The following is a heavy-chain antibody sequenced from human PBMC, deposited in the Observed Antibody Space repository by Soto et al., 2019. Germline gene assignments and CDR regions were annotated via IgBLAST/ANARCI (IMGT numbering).Heavy chain of an antibody. CDR3: ARGAMGNYYNDY. V-gene: IGHV3-74*01. D-gene: IGHD3-10*01. CDR1: GLTFSSYW. J-gene: IGHJ4*02. CDR2: IKGDGIST. Sequence: EVQLVESGGGLVQSGRSLRLSCAASGLTFSSYWMHWVRQAPGKGLVWVSRIKGDGISTNYADSVKGRFTISRDNAKDTVFLQMNGLSADDTAVYYCARGAMGNYYNDYWGQGTLVTVSS.